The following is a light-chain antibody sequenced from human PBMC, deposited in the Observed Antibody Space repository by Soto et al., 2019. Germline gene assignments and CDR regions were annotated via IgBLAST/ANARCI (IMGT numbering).Light chain of an antibody. CDR1: SSDIGTYKY. J-gene: IGLJ2*01. CDR3: TSFSTHNSLI. Sequence: QSVLTQPASVSGSPGQSLTISCTGSSSDIGTYKYVSWYQQHPGKAPRVIIYEVNNRPSGVSHRFSGSKSDNTASLTVSGLQAEDEAIYYCTSFSTHNSLIFGGGTNVTVL. CDR2: EVN. V-gene: IGLV2-14*01.